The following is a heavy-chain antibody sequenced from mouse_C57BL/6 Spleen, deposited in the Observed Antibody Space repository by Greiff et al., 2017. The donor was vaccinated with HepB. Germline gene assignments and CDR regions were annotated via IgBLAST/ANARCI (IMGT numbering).Heavy chain of an antibody. Sequence: QVQLQQPGAELVMPGASVKLSCKASGYTFTSYWMHWVKQRPGQGLEWIGEIDPSDSYTNYNQKFKGKSTLNVDKSSSTAYMQLSSLTSEDSAVYYCASQMGTGYFDYWGQGTTLTVSS. CDR1: GYTFTSYW. D-gene: IGHD4-1*01. V-gene: IGHV1-69*01. CDR2: IDPSDSYT. CDR3: ASQMGTGYFDY. J-gene: IGHJ2*01.